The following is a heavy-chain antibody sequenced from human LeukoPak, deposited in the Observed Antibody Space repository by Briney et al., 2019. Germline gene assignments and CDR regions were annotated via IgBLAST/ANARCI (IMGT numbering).Heavy chain of an antibody. D-gene: IGHD6-19*01. Sequence: ASVKVSCKASGYTFTSYGISWVRQAPGQGLEWMGWISAYNGNTNYAQKLQGRVTMTTDTSTSTAYVELRSLRSDDTAVYYCARFDPTRGKNIAVARVFDYWGQGTLVTVSS. CDR1: GYTFTSYG. J-gene: IGHJ4*02. CDR2: ISAYNGNT. CDR3: ARFDPTRGKNIAVARVFDY. V-gene: IGHV1-18*01.